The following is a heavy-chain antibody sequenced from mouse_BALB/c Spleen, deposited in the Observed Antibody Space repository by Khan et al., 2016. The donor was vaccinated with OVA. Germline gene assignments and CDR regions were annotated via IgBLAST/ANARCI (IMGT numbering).Heavy chain of an antibody. CDR3: TRSGYGSFAY. CDR1: GYTFTSYY. Sequence: QVRLQQSGAELVKPGASVRLSCKASGYTFTSYYLYWVKQRPGQGLEWIGDINPSSGGTNFNEKFKSKATLTVDKSSSTAYIQLNSLTSEDSVVYYCTRSGYGSFAYWGQGTLVTVSA. J-gene: IGHJ3*01. D-gene: IGHD2-2*01. V-gene: IGHV1S81*02. CDR2: INPSSGGT.